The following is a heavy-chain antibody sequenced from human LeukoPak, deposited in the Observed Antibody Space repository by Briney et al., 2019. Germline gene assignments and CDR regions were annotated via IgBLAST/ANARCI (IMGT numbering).Heavy chain of an antibody. Sequence: GSSVKVSCKASGGTFSSYAISWVRQAPGQGLEWMGGIIPIFGTANYAQKFQGRVTITTDESTSTAYMELSSLRSEDTAVYYCARDSRRIAALYYYYYMDVWGKGTTVTVSS. CDR3: ARDSRRIAALYYYYYMDV. J-gene: IGHJ6*03. V-gene: IGHV1-69*05. CDR1: GGTFSSYA. CDR2: IIPIFGTA. D-gene: IGHD6-6*01.